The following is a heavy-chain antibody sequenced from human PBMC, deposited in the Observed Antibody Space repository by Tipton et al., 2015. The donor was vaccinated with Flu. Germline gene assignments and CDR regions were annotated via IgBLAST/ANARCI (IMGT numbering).Heavy chain of an antibody. J-gene: IGHJ6*02. CDR2: IRYDGSRA. CDR1: GSAFGTYG. D-gene: IGHD3-16*02. Sequence: SLRLSCAASGSAFGTYGMHWVRQAPGLGLEWVAFIRYDGSRAYYADSVRGRFTIYRDNSRNTLHLQMDSLRREDRAVYYCVKDFLRGIVVLPDGIMGGGMDGWGQGTTVTVTS. CDR3: VKDFLRGIVVLPDGIMGGGMDG. V-gene: IGHV3-30*02.